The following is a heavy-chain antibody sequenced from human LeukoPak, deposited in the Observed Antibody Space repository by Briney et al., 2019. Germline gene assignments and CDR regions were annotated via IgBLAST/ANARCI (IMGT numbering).Heavy chain of an antibody. CDR3: ARVGPRGRSDSLY. Sequence: PSETLSLTCTVSGGSISSYYWSWIRQPPGKGLEWIGYIYYSGSTNYNPSLKSRVTISVDTSKNQFSLKLSSVTAADTAVYYCARVGPRGRSDSLYWGQGTLVTVSS. J-gene: IGHJ4*02. D-gene: IGHD3-10*01. V-gene: IGHV4-59*08. CDR1: GGSISSYY. CDR2: IYYSGST.